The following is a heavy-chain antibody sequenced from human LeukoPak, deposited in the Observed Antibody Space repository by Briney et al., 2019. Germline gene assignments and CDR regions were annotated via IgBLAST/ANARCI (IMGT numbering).Heavy chain of an antibody. V-gene: IGHV3-7*04. CDR1: GFTFSTYW. D-gene: IGHD2-2*01. CDR3: ARGGYQLLWY. Sequence: GGSLRLSCAAPGFTFSTYWMSWVRQAPGTGLEWVASIKQDGSEKSYVDSVKGRFTIPRDNAKNSLYLQMNGLRAEDTAVYYCARGGYQLLWYWGQGTLVTVSS. CDR2: IKQDGSEK. J-gene: IGHJ4*02.